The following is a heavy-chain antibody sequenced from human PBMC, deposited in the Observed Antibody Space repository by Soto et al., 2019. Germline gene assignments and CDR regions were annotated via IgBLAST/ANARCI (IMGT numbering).Heavy chain of an antibody. J-gene: IGHJ6*02. CDR3: VKDWTGETCPCMDV. D-gene: IGHD7-27*01. V-gene: IGHV3-23*01. CDR1: GFTFSSYA. CDR2: ISGGDETT. Sequence: EVHLLESGGGLVQTGGSLTLSCGGSGFTFSSYAMTRVRQAPGTGPEWVSTISGGDETTYYTDSVKGRFTISRDDSKNMLRLQMNSLRAEDTGIYYCVKDWTGETCPCMDVWGQGTTVTVSS.